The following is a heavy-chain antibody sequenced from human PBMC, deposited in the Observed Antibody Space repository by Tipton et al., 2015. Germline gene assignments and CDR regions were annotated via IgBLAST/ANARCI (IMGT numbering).Heavy chain of an antibody. Sequence: TLSLTCNVFGGSISRSDYYWGWIRQPPGKGLEWIGSISHSGNTYYNPSLKSRVTISVDTSKNQFSLKLSSVTAADTAVYYCARARGRHGGLFDSWGQGTLVTVSS. J-gene: IGHJ4*02. CDR2: ISHSGNT. V-gene: IGHV4-39*01. CDR1: GGSISRSDYY. D-gene: IGHD4-23*01. CDR3: ARARGRHGGLFDS.